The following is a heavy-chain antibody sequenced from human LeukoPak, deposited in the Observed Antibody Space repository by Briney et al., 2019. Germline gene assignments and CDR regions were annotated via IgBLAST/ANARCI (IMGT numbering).Heavy chain of an antibody. J-gene: IGHJ4*02. D-gene: IGHD2-2*01. CDR2: IIPILGIA. CDR3: AREIKEGYCSSTSCRAAIDY. CDR1: GYSFTGYY. V-gene: IGHV1-69*04. Sequence: SVKVSCKASGYSFTGYYIHWVRQAPGQGLGWMGRIIPILGIANYAQKFQGRVTITADKSTSTAYMELSSLRSEDTAVYYCAREIKEGYCSSTSCRAAIDYWGQGTLVTVSS.